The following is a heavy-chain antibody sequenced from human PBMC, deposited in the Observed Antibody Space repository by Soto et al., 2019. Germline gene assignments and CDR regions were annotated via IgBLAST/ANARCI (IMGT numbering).Heavy chain of an antibody. CDR2: IIPIFGTA. V-gene: IGHV1-69*13. CDR3: ARVSTAMVYWYYGMDV. J-gene: IGHJ6*02. Sequence: SVKVSCKASGGTFSSYAISWVRQAPGQGLEWMGGIIPIFGTANYAQKFQGRVTITADESTSTAYMELSSLRSEDTAVYYCARVSTAMVYWYYGMDVWGQGSTVTVSS. CDR1: GGTFSSYA. D-gene: IGHD5-18*01.